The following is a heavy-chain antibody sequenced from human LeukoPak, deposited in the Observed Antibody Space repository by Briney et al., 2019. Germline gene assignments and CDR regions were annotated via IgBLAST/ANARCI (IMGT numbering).Heavy chain of an antibody. CDR3: ARDSAMGVWGFAP. D-gene: IGHD2-2*01. CDR2: IYYSGST. J-gene: IGHJ5*02. V-gene: IGHV4-31*03. Sequence: SQTLSLTCTVSGGSISSGGYYWSWIRQHPGKGLEWIGYIYYSGSTYYNPSLKSRVTMSVDTSKNQFSLKLSSVTAADTAVYYCARDSAMGVWGFAPWGQGTLVTVSS. CDR1: GGSISSGGYY.